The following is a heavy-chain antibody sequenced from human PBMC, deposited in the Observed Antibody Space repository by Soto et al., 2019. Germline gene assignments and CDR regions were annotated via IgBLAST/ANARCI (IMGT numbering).Heavy chain of an antibody. CDR2: IYYSGST. Sequence: SETLSLTCTVSGGSISSGSDYWGWIRQPPGKGLEWIGYIYYSGSTSYNPSLKSRVTMSVDTSKNQFSLKLSSVTAADTAVYYCARLYYFGSHRFDPWGQGTLVTVSS. V-gene: IGHV4-39*01. CDR3: ARLYYFGSHRFDP. D-gene: IGHD3-10*01. CDR1: GGSISSGSDY. J-gene: IGHJ5*02.